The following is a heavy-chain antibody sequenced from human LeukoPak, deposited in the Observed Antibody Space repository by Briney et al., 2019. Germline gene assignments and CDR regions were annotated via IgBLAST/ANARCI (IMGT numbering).Heavy chain of an antibody. Sequence: PSGTLSLTCAVSGGSISSSNWWSWVRQPPGKGLEWIGEIYHSGSTNYNPSLKSRVTISVDKSKNQFSLKLSSVTAADTAVYYCARRDSSGYYHYYYYGKDVWGQGTTVTVSS. J-gene: IGHJ6*02. CDR2: IYHSGST. CDR3: ARRDSSGYYHYYYYGKDV. CDR1: GGSISSSNW. D-gene: IGHD3-22*01. V-gene: IGHV4-4*02.